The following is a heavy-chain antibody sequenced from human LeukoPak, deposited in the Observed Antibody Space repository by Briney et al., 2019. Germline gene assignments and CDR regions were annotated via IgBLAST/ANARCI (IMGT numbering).Heavy chain of an antibody. CDR3: VRDGSGFYLYYYMDV. V-gene: IGHV3-21*01. CDR1: GFTFTDYS. Sequence: GGSLRLSCAASGFTFTDYSMTWVRQAPGKGLEWVSSISTVSTYKFYSDSVKGRFTISRDNAKNILYLQMSSLSAEDTAVYFCVRDGSGFYLYYYMDVWGRGTPVTVSS. CDR2: ISTVSTYK. J-gene: IGHJ6*03. D-gene: IGHD6-25*01.